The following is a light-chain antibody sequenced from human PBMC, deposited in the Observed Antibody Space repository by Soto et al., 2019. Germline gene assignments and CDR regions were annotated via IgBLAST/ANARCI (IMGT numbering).Light chain of an antibody. J-gene: IGLJ2*01. V-gene: IGLV4-69*01. CDR2: LNSDGSH. Sequence: QLVLTQSPSASASLGASVKLTCTLSSGHSSYAIAWHQQQPEKGPRYLMKLNSDGSHSKGDGIPDRFSGSSSGAARYLTIPSLQSEDEADYYCQTWGTGIQVFGGGTKLTVL. CDR3: QTWGTGIQV. CDR1: SGHSSYA.